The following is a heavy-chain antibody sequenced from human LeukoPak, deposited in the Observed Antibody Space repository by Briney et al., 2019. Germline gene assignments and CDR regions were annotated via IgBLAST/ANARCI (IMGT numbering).Heavy chain of an antibody. CDR2: IYHSGST. CDR3: ARENPSGYYNRPIDY. D-gene: IGHD3-22*01. Sequence: PSGTLSLTCAVSGGSISSSNWWSWVRQPPGKGLEWIGEIYHSGSTNYNPSLKSRVTISVDTSKNQFSLKLSSVTAADTAIYYCARENPSGYYNRPIDYWGQGTLVTASS. CDR1: GGSISSSNW. J-gene: IGHJ4*02. V-gene: IGHV4-4*02.